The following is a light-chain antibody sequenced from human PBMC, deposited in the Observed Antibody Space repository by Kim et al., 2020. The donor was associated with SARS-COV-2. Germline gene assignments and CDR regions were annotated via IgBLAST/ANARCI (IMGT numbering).Light chain of an antibody. CDR2: GAS. V-gene: IGKV3-15*01. CDR1: QSVSSN. CDR3: QQYNNWPPWT. J-gene: IGKJ1*01. Sequence: SPGERATLTRRASQSVSSNLAWYQQKPGQAPSLLIYGASTRATGIPARFSGSGSGTEFTLTISSLQSEDFAVYYCQQYNNWPPWTFGQGTKVDIK.